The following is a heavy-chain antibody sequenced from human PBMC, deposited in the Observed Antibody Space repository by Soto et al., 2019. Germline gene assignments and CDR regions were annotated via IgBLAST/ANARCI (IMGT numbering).Heavy chain of an antibody. J-gene: IGHJ6*02. CDR3: AKDRAGLPGRTRSYVYYGMDA. CDR1: GFTFNAYS. D-gene: IGHD3-16*01. CDR2: ISYDGHHE. V-gene: IGHV3-30*04. Sequence: QVQLEESGGGVVQPGTSLRLSCAASGFTFNAYSMHWVRQAPGKGLEWVAVISYDGHHEYYVDSVKGRFTISRDNPKNAVFLQMNSRTVEDTAVYFCAKDRAGLPGRTRSYVYYGMDAWGQGTTVIVS.